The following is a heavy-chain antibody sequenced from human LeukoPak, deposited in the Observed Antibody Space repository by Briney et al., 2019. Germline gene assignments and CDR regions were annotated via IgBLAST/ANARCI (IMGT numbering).Heavy chain of an antibody. D-gene: IGHD6-19*01. CDR1: GGSISSYY. J-gene: IGHJ4*02. CDR3: ARGETMAVAGQSFDY. V-gene: IGHV4-4*07. CDR2: IYSSGST. Sequence: SETLSLTCTVSGGSISSYYWSCIRQPAGKGLEWIGRIYSSGSTNYNPSLKSRVTMSVDTSKNQFSLKLSSVTAADTAVYYCARGETMAVAGQSFDYWGQGTLVTVSS.